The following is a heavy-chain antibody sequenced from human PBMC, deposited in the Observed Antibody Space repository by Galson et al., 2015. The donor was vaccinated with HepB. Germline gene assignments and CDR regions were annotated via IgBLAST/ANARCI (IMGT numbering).Heavy chain of an antibody. Sequence: SLRLSCAASGFTFSNYAMSWVRQGPGKGLEWVSVITGSGSGTYYADSVKGRFTISRDNSKNTPYLQMNSLGAEDTAVYKCAKSVIPYSNNWYFDYWGQGTLVTVSS. D-gene: IGHD6-13*01. CDR2: ITGSGSGT. J-gene: IGHJ4*02. CDR1: GFTFSNYA. CDR3: AKSVIPYSNNWYFDY. V-gene: IGHV3-23*01.